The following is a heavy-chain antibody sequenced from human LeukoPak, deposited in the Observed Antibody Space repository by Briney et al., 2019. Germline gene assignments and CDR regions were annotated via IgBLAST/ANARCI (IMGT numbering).Heavy chain of an antibody. J-gene: IGHJ4*02. CDR1: GYTFTGYY. CDR3: ARGSPPRRNYDSRGYYSYYFDY. CDR2: INPNSGGS. Sequence: ASVKVSCKASGYTFTGYYVHWVRQAPGQGLEWMGWINPNSGGSNYAQKFQGRVTMTRDTSISTAYMELSSLRSEDMAVYYCARGSPPRRNYDSRGYYSYYFDYWGQGTLVTVSS. D-gene: IGHD3-22*01. V-gene: IGHV1-2*02.